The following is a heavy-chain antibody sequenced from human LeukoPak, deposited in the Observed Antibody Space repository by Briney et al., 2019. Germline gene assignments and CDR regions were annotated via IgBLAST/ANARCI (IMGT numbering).Heavy chain of an antibody. CDR3: ARDRLTSGSYFFDY. J-gene: IGHJ4*02. Sequence: GGSLRLSCAASAFTFSDYSMDWVRQAPGKGLEWISYISGRSSTIYYADSVRGRFTISRDNAKNSMYLQMNSLRAEDTAVYYCARDRLTSGSYFFDYWGQGTLVTVSS. CDR1: AFTFSDYS. D-gene: IGHD1-26*01. V-gene: IGHV3-48*01. CDR2: ISGRSSTI.